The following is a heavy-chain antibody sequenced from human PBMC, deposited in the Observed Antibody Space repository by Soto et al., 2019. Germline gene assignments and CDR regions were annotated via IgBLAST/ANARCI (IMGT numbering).Heavy chain of an antibody. CDR3: TRETVAGITGLDY. D-gene: IGHD1-20*01. J-gene: IGHJ4*02. V-gene: IGHV3-23*01. Sequence: GGSLRLSCAASGFNVGAFAVNWVRQAPGKGLEWVSGISVSDAFIYYADSVRGRFSISRDASENILYLQMNSLRVDDTALYYCTRETVAGITGLDYWGPGTLVTVT. CDR2: ISVSDAFI. CDR1: GFNVGAFA.